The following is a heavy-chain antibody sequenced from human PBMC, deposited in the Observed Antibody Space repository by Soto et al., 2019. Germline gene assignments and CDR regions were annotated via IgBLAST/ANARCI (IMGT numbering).Heavy chain of an antibody. CDR2: ISGSGGST. V-gene: IGHV3-23*01. Sequence: GESLKISCAASGFTFSSYAMSWVRQAPGKGLEWVSAISGSGGSTYYADSVKGRFTISRDNSKNTLYLQMNSLRAEDTAVYYCAKDSRFLEWSYPFDYWGQGTLVTVSS. J-gene: IGHJ4*02. CDR3: AKDSRFLEWSYPFDY. CDR1: GFTFSSYA. D-gene: IGHD3-3*01.